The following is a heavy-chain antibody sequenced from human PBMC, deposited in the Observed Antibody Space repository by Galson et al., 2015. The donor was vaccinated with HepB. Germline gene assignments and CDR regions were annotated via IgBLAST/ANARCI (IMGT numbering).Heavy chain of an antibody. J-gene: IGHJ6*03. CDR2: IKQDGNEK. V-gene: IGHV3-7*01. Sequence: SLRLSCAVSGFPFSNLWMTWVRQAPGKGLEWVANIKQDGNEKYYVDSVKGRFTISRDNAKNSLYLQMNSLRVEDTAVYYCARRADFWSGYFGYYYHYMDVWGKGTTVTVSS. CDR1: GFPFSNLW. D-gene: IGHD3-3*01. CDR3: ARRADFWSGYFGYYYHYMDV.